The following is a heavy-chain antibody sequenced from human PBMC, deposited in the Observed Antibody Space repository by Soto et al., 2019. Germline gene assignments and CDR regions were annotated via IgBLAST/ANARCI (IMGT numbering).Heavy chain of an antibody. V-gene: IGHV1-18*04. Sequence: GASVKVSCKASGYTFTRYSINWVRQAPGQGLEWVGWISNYNGDTKYAEKFQGRVTLTTYTFTTTSYMDLRSLTSDDTAMYFCARGDSTASXTGWFDPWGQGTLVTVSS. J-gene: IGHJ5*02. D-gene: IGHD2-21*02. CDR1: GYTFTRYS. CDR2: ISNYNGDT. CDR3: ARGDSTASXTGWFDP.